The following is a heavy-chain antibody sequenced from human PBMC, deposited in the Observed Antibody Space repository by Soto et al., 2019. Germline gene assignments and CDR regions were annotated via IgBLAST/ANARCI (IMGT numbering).Heavy chain of an antibody. CDR1: GGSISSGGYH. Sequence: SETLSLTCTVSGGSISSGGYHWSWIRQHPGKGLERIGYINYSGSTYYNPSLKSRVTIAVATSRNHFSLNLSSVTAADTAVYYCARDVGSSHGPGHPHYFDYWGQGTLVTVSS. D-gene: IGHD2-2*01. J-gene: IGHJ4*02. CDR3: ARDVGSSHGPGHPHYFDY. V-gene: IGHV4-31*03. CDR2: INYSGST.